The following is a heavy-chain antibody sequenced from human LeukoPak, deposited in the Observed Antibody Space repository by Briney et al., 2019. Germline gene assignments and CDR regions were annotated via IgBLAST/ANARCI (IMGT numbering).Heavy chain of an antibody. J-gene: IGHJ1*01. CDR1: GYTFTGYY. CDR2: INPNSGGT. V-gene: IGHV1-2*02. Sequence: GASVKVSCKASGYTFTGYYMHWVRQAPGQGLEWMGWINPNSGGTNYAQKFQGRVTMTRDTSISTAYMELSRLRSDDTAVYYCARVLSERGYSSYWSLEHWGQGTLVTVSS. CDR3: ARVLSERGYSSYWSLEH. D-gene: IGHD5-12*01.